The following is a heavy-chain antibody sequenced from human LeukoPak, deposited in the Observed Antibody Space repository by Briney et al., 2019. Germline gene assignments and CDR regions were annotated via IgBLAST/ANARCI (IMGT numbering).Heavy chain of an antibody. D-gene: IGHD4-17*01. CDR3: ASDKYGDQYYFDY. V-gene: IGHV3-21*01. J-gene: IGHJ4*02. Sequence: KPGGSLRLSCAASGFTFSSYSMNWVRQAPGKGLEWVSFISSSSSYIYYADSVKGRFTISRDNARNSLYLQMNSLRAEDTAVYYCASDKYGDQYYFDYWGQGTLVTVSS. CDR1: GFTFSSYS. CDR2: ISSSSSYI.